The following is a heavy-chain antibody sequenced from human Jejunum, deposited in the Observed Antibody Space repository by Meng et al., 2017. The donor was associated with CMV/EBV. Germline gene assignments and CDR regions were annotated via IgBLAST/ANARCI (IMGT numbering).Heavy chain of an antibody. CDR2: ISYSGGS. Sequence: VSGASMKSYYWSWIRQPPGKGLEWIGHISYSGGSNYNPSLKSRVTISVDTSESQFSLKLSSVTAADTAMYYCARDPGGHHGGLDVWGQGTTVTVSS. V-gene: IGHV4-59*01. CDR3: ARDPGGHHGGLDV. CDR1: GASMKSYY. J-gene: IGHJ6*02. D-gene: IGHD3-10*01.